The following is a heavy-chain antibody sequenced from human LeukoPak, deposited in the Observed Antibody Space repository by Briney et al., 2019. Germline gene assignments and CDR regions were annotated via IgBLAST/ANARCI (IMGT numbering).Heavy chain of an antibody. CDR1: GGSISSSSYY. V-gene: IGHV4-39*01. Sequence: PSETLSLTCTVSGGSISSSSYYWGWIRQPPGKGLEWIGSIYYSGSTYYNPSLKSRVTISVDTSKNQFSLKLSSVTAADTAVYYCARRAAGGAVVWFDPWGQGTLVTVSS. CDR2: IYYSGST. CDR3: ARRAAGGAVVWFDP. J-gene: IGHJ5*02. D-gene: IGHD6-19*01.